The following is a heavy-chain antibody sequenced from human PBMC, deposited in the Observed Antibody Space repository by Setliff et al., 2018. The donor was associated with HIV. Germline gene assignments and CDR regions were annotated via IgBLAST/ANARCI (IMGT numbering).Heavy chain of an antibody. CDR1: GSSISDHYW. CDR3: LRETGVNVAADGRGYHTFDF. V-gene: IGHV4-38-2*02. Sequence: SETLSLTCSVSGSSISDHYWWAWVRQAPGKGLEYIGTIFHRGGTFNNPSPKSRVTMSVDTSKNQFSLKLTSVTAADTAVYYCLRETGVNVAADGRGYHTFDFWGRGTMVTVS. CDR2: IFHRGGT. J-gene: IGHJ3*01. D-gene: IGHD2-8*02.